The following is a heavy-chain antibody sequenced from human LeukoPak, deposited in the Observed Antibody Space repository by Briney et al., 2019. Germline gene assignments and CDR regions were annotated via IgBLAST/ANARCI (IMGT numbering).Heavy chain of an antibody. D-gene: IGHD3-22*01. CDR2: ISGSGGST. V-gene: IGHV3-23*01. CDR3: AKDESYTYYYDSSGYFDY. Sequence: PGGSLRLSCAASGFTFSIYAMSWVRQAPGKGLEWVSPISGSGGSTYYADSVKGRFTISRDNSKNTLYLQMNSLRAEDTAVYYYAKDESYTYYYDSSGYFDYWGQGTLVTVSS. J-gene: IGHJ4*02. CDR1: GFTFSIYA.